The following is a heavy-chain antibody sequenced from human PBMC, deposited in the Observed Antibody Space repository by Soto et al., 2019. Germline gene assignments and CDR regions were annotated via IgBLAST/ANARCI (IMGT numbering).Heavy chain of an antibody. CDR3: AIEGRGKKAGYNELVSLVY. V-gene: IGHV1-69*06. CDR1: GTRFSNYV. Sequence: QVQLVQSGAEVKTPGSSLKVSCTVSGTRFSNYVISWVRQAPGQGLEWLGRLIPIFNTTQYPQKIQGIVTMTADTSTNTAPLERSSRICDDTVVYYCAIEGRGKKAGYNELVSLVYWGQGTTVTVSS. J-gene: IGHJ4*02. D-gene: IGHD2-2*02. CDR2: LIPIFNTT.